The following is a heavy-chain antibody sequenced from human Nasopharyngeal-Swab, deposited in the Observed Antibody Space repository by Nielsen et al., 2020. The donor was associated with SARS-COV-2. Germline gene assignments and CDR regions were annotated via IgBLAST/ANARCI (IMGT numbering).Heavy chain of an antibody. Sequence: SETLSLTCTLSGGSISSYYWSWIRQPPGKGLEWIGYIYYSGSTNYNPSLKSRVTISVDTSKNQFSLKLSSVTAADTAVYYCARGGLSVTPFDYWGQGTLVTVSS. CDR3: ARGGLSVTPFDY. D-gene: IGHD5-12*01. V-gene: IGHV4-59*08. J-gene: IGHJ4*02. CDR2: IYYSGST. CDR1: GGSISSYY.